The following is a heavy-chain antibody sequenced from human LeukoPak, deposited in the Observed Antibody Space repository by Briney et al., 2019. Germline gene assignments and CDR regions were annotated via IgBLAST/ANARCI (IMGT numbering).Heavy chain of an antibody. CDR3: ARGFYYDSTGYYSRFSAFDI. Sequence: SETLSLTCTVSGGSISSYYWSWIRQPPGKGLEWIGYIYYSGSTNYNPSLKSRVTISVDTSKNQFSLKLSSVTAADTAVYYCARGFYYDSTGYYSRFSAFDIWGQGTMVTVSS. CDR1: GGSISSYY. V-gene: IGHV4-59*12. D-gene: IGHD3-22*01. CDR2: IYYSGST. J-gene: IGHJ3*02.